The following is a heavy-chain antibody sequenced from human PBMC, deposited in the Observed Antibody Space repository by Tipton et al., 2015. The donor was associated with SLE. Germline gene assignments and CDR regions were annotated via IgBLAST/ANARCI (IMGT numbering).Heavy chain of an antibody. CDR2: IHHSGIT. CDR1: GYSIRDGYY. J-gene: IGHJ3*02. D-gene: IGHD3-9*01. V-gene: IGHV4-38-2*02. Sequence: TLSLTCNVSGYSIRDGYYWGWIRQAPGKGLEWIGTIHHSGITYYNPSLKSRVTISVDTSKNQFSLKVRSVTAAGTAVYYCARGDFDWYDIPDAFDIWGQGTMVTVSS. CDR3: ARGDFDWYDIPDAFDI.